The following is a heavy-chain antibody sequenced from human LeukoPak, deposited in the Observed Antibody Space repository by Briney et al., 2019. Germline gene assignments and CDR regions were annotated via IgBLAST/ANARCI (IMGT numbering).Heavy chain of an antibody. V-gene: IGHV3-74*01. CDR3: ARLHADPRNAFDI. D-gene: IGHD4-11*01. CDR2: INSDGSST. J-gene: IGHJ3*02. Sequence: GGSLRLSCAASGFTFSSYWMHWVRQAPGKGLVWVSRINSDGSSTSYADSVKGRFTISRDNAKNTLYLQMNSLRAEDTAVYYCARLHADPRNAFDIWGQGTMVTVSS. CDR1: GFTFSSYW.